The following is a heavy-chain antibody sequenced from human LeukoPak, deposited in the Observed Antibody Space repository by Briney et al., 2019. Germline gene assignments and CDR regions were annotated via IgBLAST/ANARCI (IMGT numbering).Heavy chain of an antibody. D-gene: IGHD2-2*02. Sequence: GGSLRLSCAASGFTFSSYAMSWVGQAPGKGLEWVSAISGSGGSTYYADSVKGRFTISRDNSKNTLYLQMNSLRAEDTAVYYCAKGPSIVVVPAAIHHWGQGTLVTVSS. CDR1: GFTFSSYA. J-gene: IGHJ5*02. CDR3: AKGPSIVVVPAAIHH. V-gene: IGHV3-23*01. CDR2: ISGSGGST.